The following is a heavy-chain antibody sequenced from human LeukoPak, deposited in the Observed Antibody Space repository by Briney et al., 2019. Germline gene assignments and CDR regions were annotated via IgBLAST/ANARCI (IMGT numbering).Heavy chain of an antibody. J-gene: IGHJ6*03. Sequence: ASVKVSCKASGYTFTGYYMHWVRQAPGQGLEWMGWINPNSGGTNYAQKFQGRVTMTRDTPISTAYMELSRLRSDDTAVYYCARPRRDCSSTSCSFYYMDVWGKGTTVTVSS. CDR3: ARPRRDCSSTSCSFYYMDV. CDR1: GYTFTGYY. CDR2: INPNSGGT. D-gene: IGHD2-2*01. V-gene: IGHV1-2*02.